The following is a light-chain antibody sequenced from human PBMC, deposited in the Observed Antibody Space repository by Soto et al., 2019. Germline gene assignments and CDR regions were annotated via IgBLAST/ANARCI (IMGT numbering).Light chain of an antibody. J-gene: IGKJ5*01. V-gene: IGKV3-11*01. CDR2: DAS. CDR3: QQRSNWPPIT. Sequence: EIVLTQSPATLSLSPGERATLSCRASQSVSSYLAWYQQKPGQAHRLLIYDASNRATGIPARFSGSGSGTDFTLTTVSLEPEDFSVYYCQQRSNWPPITFGQGTRLEIK. CDR1: QSVSSY.